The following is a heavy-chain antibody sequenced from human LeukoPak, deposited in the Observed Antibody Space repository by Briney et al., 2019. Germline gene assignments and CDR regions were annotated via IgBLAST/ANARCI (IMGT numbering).Heavy chain of an antibody. CDR2: IRNDGSNK. V-gene: IGHV3-30*02. Sequence: PGGSLRLSCAASGFTFSSYGMHWVRQAPGKGLEWVAFIRNDGSNKYYADSVKGRFTISRDNSKSTLYLQMNSQGAEDTAVYYCAKISLAVAYLKSLDYWGQGTLVTVSS. J-gene: IGHJ4*02. CDR1: GFTFSSYG. D-gene: IGHD6-19*01. CDR3: AKISLAVAYLKSLDY.